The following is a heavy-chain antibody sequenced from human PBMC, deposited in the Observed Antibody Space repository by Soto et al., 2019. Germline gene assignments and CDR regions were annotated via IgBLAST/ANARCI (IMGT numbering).Heavy chain of an antibody. CDR2: IYPFDSYT. CDR3: ARAPWTTVTTRSIDGCEY. CDR1: GYNFNSYG. Sequence: VESLKVSCKGSGYNFNSYGIGWVRQIPWKGLEWMGIIYPFDSYTRYSPSFQGQVTISADKSISTAYLQWSSLKASDTAMYYCARAPWTTVTTRSIDGCEYWGKGIMLIISS. V-gene: IGHV5-51*01. J-gene: IGHJ4*02. D-gene: IGHD4-17*01.